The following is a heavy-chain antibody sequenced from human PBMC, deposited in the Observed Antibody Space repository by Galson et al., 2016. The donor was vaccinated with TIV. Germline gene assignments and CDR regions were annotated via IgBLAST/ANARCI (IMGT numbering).Heavy chain of an antibody. D-gene: IGHD1-26*01. CDR1: GGSVNSGGFY. V-gene: IGHV4-31*03. CDR3: ARWADSGSYYQYFHH. J-gene: IGHJ1*01. CDR2: IYNSGST. Sequence: TLSLTCTVSGGSVNSGGFYWTWLRQHPGKGLEWIGYIYNSGSTPYKPSLKSRVTISVATSTNQFSLILSSVTDADTAVYYCARWADSGSYYQYFHHWGQGTLVTVSS.